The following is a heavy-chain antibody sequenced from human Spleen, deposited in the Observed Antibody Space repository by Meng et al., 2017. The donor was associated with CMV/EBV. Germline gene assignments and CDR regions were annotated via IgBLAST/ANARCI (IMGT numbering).Heavy chain of an antibody. CDR3: ARTPWGN. V-gene: IGHV3-7*01. CDR1: GFTVRSNE. J-gene: IGHJ4*02. Sequence: ETLSLTCAASGFTVRSNEVRWVRQAPGKGLEWVANINGVGSEKHYVDSVKGRFTISRDNAESSVYLQMTSLRAEDTAVYYCARTPWGNWGQGTLVTVSS. CDR2: INGVGSEK. D-gene: IGHD3-16*01.